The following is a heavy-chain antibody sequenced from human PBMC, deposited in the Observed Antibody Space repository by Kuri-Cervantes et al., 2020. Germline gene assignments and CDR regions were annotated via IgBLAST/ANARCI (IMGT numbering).Heavy chain of an antibody. Sequence: ESLKISCGVYGGSFIAYYWTWIRQPPGKGLEWIGSIYYSGSTYYNPSLKSRVTISVDTSKNQFSLKLSSVTAADTAVYYCARGRRHLGTHNAFDIWGQGTMVTVSS. D-gene: IGHD7-27*01. V-gene: IGHV4-34*01. CDR1: GGSFIAYY. CDR2: IYYSGST. CDR3: ARGRRHLGTHNAFDI. J-gene: IGHJ3*02.